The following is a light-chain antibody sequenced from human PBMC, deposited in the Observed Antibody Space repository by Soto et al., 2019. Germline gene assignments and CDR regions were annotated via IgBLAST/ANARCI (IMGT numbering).Light chain of an antibody. CDR2: EVI. CDR3: SSYTTSSLGV. CDR1: SSDIGRYDY. Sequence: QSALTQPASVSGSPGQSITISCTGTSSDIGRYDYVSWYQQHPGKAPKLMIYEVINRPSGVSNRFSGSKSGNTASLTISGLQAEDDADYYCSSYTTSSLGVFGGGTKVTVL. V-gene: IGLV2-14*01. J-gene: IGLJ2*01.